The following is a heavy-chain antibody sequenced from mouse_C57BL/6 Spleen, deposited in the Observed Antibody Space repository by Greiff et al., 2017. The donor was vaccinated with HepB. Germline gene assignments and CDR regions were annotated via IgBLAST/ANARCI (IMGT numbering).Heavy chain of an antibody. CDR1: GFTFSSYA. Sequence: EVKLVESGEGLVKPGGSLKLSCAASGFTFSSYAMSWVRQTPEKRLEWVAYISSGGDYIYYADTVKGRFTISSDNARNTLYLQMSSLKSEDTAMYYCTRGSFYYDYDGWFAYWGQGTLVTVSA. V-gene: IGHV5-9-1*02. J-gene: IGHJ3*01. CDR3: TRGSFYYDYDGWFAY. CDR2: ISSGGDYI. D-gene: IGHD2-4*01.